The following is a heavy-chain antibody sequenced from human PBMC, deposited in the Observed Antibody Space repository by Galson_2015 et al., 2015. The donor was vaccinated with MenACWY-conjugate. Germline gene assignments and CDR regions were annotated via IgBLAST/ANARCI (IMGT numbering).Heavy chain of an antibody. D-gene: IGHD2-2*01. CDR1: GFTFNNYD. CDR3: ARVVPSAMIHGFDY. J-gene: IGHJ4*02. CDR2: ISTSSTNI. Sequence: SLRLSCAPSGFTFNNYDMNWVRQAPGKGLEWVSSISTSSTNIYYADSVKGRFTISRDNAKNSVYLQMNSLRAEDTAVYFCARVVPSAMIHGFDYWGQGTLVPVSS. V-gene: IGHV3-21*01.